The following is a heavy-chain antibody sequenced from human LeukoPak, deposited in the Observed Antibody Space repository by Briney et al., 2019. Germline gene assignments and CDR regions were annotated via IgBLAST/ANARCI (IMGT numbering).Heavy chain of an antibody. Sequence: PGGSLRLSRAPSGFTFSSYSMNWVRQAPGKGLEWVSSISSSSNYIYYADSVKGRFTISRDNAKNSLYLQMNSLRAEDTAVYYCARSGIRGYYFDYWGQGTLVTVSS. CDR1: GFTFSSYS. V-gene: IGHV3-21*01. CDR2: ISSSSNYI. J-gene: IGHJ4*02. CDR3: ARSGIRGYYFDY. D-gene: IGHD1-14*01.